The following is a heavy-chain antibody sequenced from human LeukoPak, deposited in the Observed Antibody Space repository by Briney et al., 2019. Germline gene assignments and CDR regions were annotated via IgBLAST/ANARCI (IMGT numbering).Heavy chain of an antibody. J-gene: IGHJ4*02. CDR1: GFIFNSYG. CDR2: ISYDGSNK. Sequence: GGSLRLSCAASGFIFNSYGMHWVRQAPDKGLEWVAVISYDGSNKYYADSVKGRFTISRDHSKNTLYLQMNSLRAEDTAVYYCARATAEWELEAHFDYWGQGTLVTVSS. V-gene: IGHV3-30*03. CDR3: ARATAEWELEAHFDY. D-gene: IGHD1-26*01.